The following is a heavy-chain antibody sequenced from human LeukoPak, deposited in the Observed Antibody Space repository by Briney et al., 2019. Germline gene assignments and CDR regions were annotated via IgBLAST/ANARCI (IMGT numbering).Heavy chain of an antibody. CDR3: ARVGVDYYYYGMDV. CDR2: IYYSGST. Sequence: SETLSLTCTVSGGSISAYYWGWIRRPPGKGLEWIGYIYYSGSTNYNPSLKSRVTISVDTSKNQFSLKLSSVTAADTAVYYCARVGVDYYYYGMDVWGQGTTVTVSS. CDR1: GGSISAYY. D-gene: IGHD3-10*01. V-gene: IGHV4-59*01. J-gene: IGHJ6*02.